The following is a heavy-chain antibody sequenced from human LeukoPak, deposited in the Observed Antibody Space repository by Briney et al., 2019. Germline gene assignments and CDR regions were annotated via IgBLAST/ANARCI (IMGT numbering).Heavy chain of an antibody. CDR3: ATDRKQQIGGDFDY. CDR2: ISSGSSYT. D-gene: IGHD6-13*01. CDR1: GFTFSTYR. J-gene: IGHJ4*02. V-gene: IGHV3-21*01. Sequence: PGGSLRLSCAASGFTFSTYRMNWVRQAPGKGLGWVSSISSGSSYTYYADSVRGRFTISRDNAKNSLYLQMNSLRVEDTAVYYCATDRKQQIGGDFDYWGQGTLVTVSS.